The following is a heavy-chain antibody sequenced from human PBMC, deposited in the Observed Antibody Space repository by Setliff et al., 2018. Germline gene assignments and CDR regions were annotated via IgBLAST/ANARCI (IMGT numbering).Heavy chain of an antibody. CDR2: IYTSGGI. D-gene: IGHD3-22*01. J-gene: IGHJ4*02. V-gene: IGHV4-4*07. Sequence: SETLSLTCTVPGGSIRNYFWGWIRQPAGKGLEWIGRIYTSGGIDYNTSLRSRVTISVDTSKDQFSLKLSSVTAADTAVYYCAREKADYSDSVGYYGGFYFDSWGQGALVTGSS. CDR1: GGSIRNYF. CDR3: AREKADYSDSVGYYGGFYFDS.